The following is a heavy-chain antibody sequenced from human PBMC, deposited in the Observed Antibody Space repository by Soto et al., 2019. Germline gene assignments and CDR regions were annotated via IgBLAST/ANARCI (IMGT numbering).Heavy chain of an antibody. CDR2: INAGNGNT. Sequence: GASVKVSCKAFGYTFTSYAIHWVRQAPGQRLEWMGWINAGNGNTNYAQKLQGRVTMTTDTSTSTAYMELRSLRSDDTAVYYCARDGVAGTGWFDPWGQGTLVTVSS. J-gene: IGHJ5*02. V-gene: IGHV1-3*01. CDR1: GYTFTSYA. CDR3: ARDGVAGTGWFDP. D-gene: IGHD6-19*01.